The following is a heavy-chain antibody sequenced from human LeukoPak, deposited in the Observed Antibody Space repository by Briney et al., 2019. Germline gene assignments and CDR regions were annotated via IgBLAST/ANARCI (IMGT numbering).Heavy chain of an antibody. CDR1: GGSFSGYY. CDR3: ARRRRYYYGSRSYFFDW. J-gene: IGHJ4*02. D-gene: IGHD3-10*01. CDR2: INHSGST. Sequence: SETLSLTCAVYGGSFSGYYWSWIRHPPGKGLEWIGEINHSGSTNYNPSLKSRVTISVDTSKNQFSLKLSSVTTADTAVYYCARRRRYYYGSRSYFFDWWGQGTLVTVSS. V-gene: IGHV4-34*01.